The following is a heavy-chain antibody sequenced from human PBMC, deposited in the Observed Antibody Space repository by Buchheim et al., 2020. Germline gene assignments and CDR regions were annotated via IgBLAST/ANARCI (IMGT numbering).Heavy chain of an antibody. CDR1: GGSISSYY. D-gene: IGHD3-10*01. CDR2: IYYSGST. CDR3: ARRATMVRGVNWFDP. J-gene: IGHJ5*02. Sequence: QVQLQESGPGLVKPSETLSLTCTVSGGSISSYYWSWIRQPPGKGLEWIGYIYYSGSTNSNPSLKSRVTISVDTSKNQFSLKLSSVTAADTAVYYCARRATMVRGVNWFDPWGQGTL. V-gene: IGHV4-59*01.